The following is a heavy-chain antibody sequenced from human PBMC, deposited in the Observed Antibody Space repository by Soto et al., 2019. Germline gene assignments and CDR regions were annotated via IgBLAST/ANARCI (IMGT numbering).Heavy chain of an antibody. CDR1: GGSISSSSYY. V-gene: IGHV4-39*01. D-gene: IGHD6-19*01. CDR3: ARRGIAVAGRGFDY. J-gene: IGHJ4*02. CDR2: IYYSGST. Sequence: QLQLQESGPGLVKPSETLSLTCTVSGGSISSSSYYWGWIRQPPGKGLEWIGSIYYSGSTYYNPSLKSRVTIPVDTPKHRFSLKLSSVTAADAAVYYCARRGIAVAGRGFDYWGQGTLVTVSS.